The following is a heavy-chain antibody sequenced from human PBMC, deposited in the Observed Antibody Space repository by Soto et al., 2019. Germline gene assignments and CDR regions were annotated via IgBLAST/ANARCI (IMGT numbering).Heavy chain of an antibody. CDR2: IYYSGST. CDR3: ARAATVTTTWFDP. CDR1: GGSVSSGGYY. V-gene: IGHV4-31*03. Sequence: QVQLQESGPGLVKPSQTLSLTCTVSGGSVSSGGYYWSWIRQHPGKGLEWIGYIYYSGSTYYNPSLKSRVTKSVDTSKNQFSLKLSSVTAADMAVYYCARAATVTTTWFDPWGQGTLVTVSS. J-gene: IGHJ5*02. D-gene: IGHD4-4*01.